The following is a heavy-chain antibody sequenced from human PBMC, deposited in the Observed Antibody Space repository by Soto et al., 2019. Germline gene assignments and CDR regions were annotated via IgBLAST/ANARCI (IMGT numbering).Heavy chain of an antibody. CDR2: ISAYNGDT. Sequence: QVQLVQSGTEVKKPGASVKVSCKASGYIFTTYGISWVRQAPGQGLEWMGWISAYNGDTNYAQKFRGRVTMTTDTPTSTAYMELRSLRSDDTAVYYCARDRSGWVFEEWGQGALVTVSS. D-gene: IGHD6-19*01. J-gene: IGHJ1*01. CDR1: GYIFTTYG. V-gene: IGHV1-18*01. CDR3: ARDRSGWVFEE.